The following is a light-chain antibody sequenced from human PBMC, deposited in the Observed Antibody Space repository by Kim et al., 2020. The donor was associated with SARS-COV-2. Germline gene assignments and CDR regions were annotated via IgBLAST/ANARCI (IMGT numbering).Light chain of an antibody. CDR1: QGISNY. CDR2: GAS. V-gene: IGKV1-27*01. Sequence: CASVGERVTIACRASQGISNYLAWYQQKPGKVTKLLIYGASTLQSGVTSRFSGSGSGTDFTLNISSLQPEDVATYYCHKYNSAPYTFGQGTKLEI. J-gene: IGKJ2*01. CDR3: HKYNSAPYT.